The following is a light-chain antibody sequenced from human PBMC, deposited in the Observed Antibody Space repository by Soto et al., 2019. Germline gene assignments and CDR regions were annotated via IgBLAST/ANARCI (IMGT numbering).Light chain of an antibody. J-gene: IGLJ1*01. CDR2: DVS. CDR1: NKFVGAYNY. CDR3: SSYTSSSSHV. V-gene: IGLV2-11*01. Sequence: SVVTPPPPVSGAPGQAVNIFFSWNNKFVGAYNYVSWYQQHPAKAPNLMIYDVSKRPSGVPDRFSGSKSGNTASLTISGLQAEDEADYYCSSYTSSSSHVSGTGTKVTVL.